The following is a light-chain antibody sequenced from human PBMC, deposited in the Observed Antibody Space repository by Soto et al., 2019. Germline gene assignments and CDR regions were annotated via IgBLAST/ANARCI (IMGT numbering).Light chain of an antibody. V-gene: IGLV2-14*01. CDR1: SSDVGGYNY. CDR2: DVS. CDR3: SSYTSSSTLYV. J-gene: IGLJ1*01. Sequence: QSALTQPASVSGSPGQSITISCTGTSSDVGGYNYVSWYQQHQGKAPKLMIYDVSNRPSGVSNRFSGSKSGNTASLTISGLQAEDEGDYYCSSYTSSSTLYVFGTGTKLTVL.